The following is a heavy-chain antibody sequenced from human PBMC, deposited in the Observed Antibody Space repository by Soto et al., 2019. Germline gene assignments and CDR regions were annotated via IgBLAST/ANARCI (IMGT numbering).Heavy chain of an antibody. CDR2: IYRTGST. CDR3: ASRDTGTSVDY. D-gene: IGHD1-7*01. CDR1: GGSFTSNNW. J-gene: IGHJ4*02. V-gene: IGHV4-4*02. Sequence: PSETLSLTXAVSGGSFTSNNWWTWVRQPPGQGLEWIGEIYRTGSTNYNPSIKSRVTISLDKSENQFSLKVTSLTAADTAVYYCASRDTGTSVDYRGQGTLVTVSS.